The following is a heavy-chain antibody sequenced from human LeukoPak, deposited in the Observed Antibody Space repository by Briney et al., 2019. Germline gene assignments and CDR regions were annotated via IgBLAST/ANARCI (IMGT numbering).Heavy chain of an antibody. CDR1: GFTFSNAW. Sequence: AGGSLRLSCAASGFTFSNAWMSWVRQAPGKGLEWVSAISGSGGSTYYADSVKGRFTISRDNSKNTLYLQMNSLRAEDTAVYYCAKMTTVPPGDAEGFDYWGQGTLVTVSS. CDR3: AKMTTVPPGDAEGFDY. D-gene: IGHD4-17*01. CDR2: ISGSGGST. J-gene: IGHJ4*02. V-gene: IGHV3-23*01.